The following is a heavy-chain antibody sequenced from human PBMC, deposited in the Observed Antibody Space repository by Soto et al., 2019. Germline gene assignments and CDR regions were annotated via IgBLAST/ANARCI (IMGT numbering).Heavy chain of an antibody. J-gene: IGHJ6*02. Sequence: QVQLQESGPGLVKPSGTLSLTCAVSGGSISSSNWWSWVRQPPGKGLEWIGEIFHNGNTSSNPSLTGRVTMSVDKSKNQFSLNLNSVTAADTAVYYCASRTSAMDVWGQGTTVPVSS. V-gene: IGHV4-4*02. CDR3: ASRTSAMDV. CDR1: GGSISSSNW. D-gene: IGHD2-2*01. CDR2: IFHNGNT.